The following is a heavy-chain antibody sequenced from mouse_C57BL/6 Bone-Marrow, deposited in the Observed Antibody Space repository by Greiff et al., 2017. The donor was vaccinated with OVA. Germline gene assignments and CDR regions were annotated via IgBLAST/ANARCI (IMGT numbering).Heavy chain of an antibody. CDR3: ARGAGYDYFDD. V-gene: IGHV1-81*01. CDR2: IYPRSGNT. D-gene: IGHD2-2*01. CDR1: GYTFTSYG. J-gene: IGHJ2*01. Sequence: VQLQQSGAELARPGASVKLSCKASGYTFTSYGISWVKQRTGQGLEWIGEIYPRSGNTYYNEKFKGKATLTADKSSSTAYMELRSLTSEDSAVYFCARGAGYDYFDDWGQGTTLTVSS.